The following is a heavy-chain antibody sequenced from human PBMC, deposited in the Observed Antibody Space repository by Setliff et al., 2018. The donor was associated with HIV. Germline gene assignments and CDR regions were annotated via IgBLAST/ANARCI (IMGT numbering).Heavy chain of an antibody. J-gene: IGHJ6*02. CDR2: ISSGSSYI. V-gene: IGHV3-21*01. D-gene: IGHD4-17*01. CDR3: ARGPTTVTNYYYGIDV. CDR1: GFTFSSYS. Sequence: GGSLRLSCAASGFTFSSYSMNWVRQAPGKGLEWVSSISSGSSYIYYAESVKGRFTISRDNAKNSLYLQMNGLRAEDTAVYYCARGPTTVTNYYYGIDVWGQGTAVTVSS.